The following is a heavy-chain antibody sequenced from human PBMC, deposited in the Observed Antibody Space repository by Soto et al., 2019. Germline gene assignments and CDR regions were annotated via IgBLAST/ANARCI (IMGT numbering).Heavy chain of an antibody. Sequence: VQLLESGGGLVQPAGSLRLSCAASGFTFSSYAMSWVRQAPGKGLEWVSAISGSGGSTYYADSVKGRFTISRDNSKNTLYLQMNSLRAEDTAVYYCAKDHEIAVAGLDAFDIWGQGTMVTVSS. CDR1: GFTFSSYA. CDR2: ISGSGGST. CDR3: AKDHEIAVAGLDAFDI. V-gene: IGHV3-23*01. D-gene: IGHD6-19*01. J-gene: IGHJ3*02.